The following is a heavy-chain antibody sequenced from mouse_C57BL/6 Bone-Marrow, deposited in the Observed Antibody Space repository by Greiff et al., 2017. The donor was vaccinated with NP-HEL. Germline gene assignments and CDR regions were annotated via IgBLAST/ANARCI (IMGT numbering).Heavy chain of an antibody. D-gene: IGHD1-1*01. J-gene: IGHJ4*01. Sequence: QVQLQQPGAELVKPGASVKLSCKASGYTFTSYWMHWVKQRPGRGLEWIGRIDPNSGGTKYNEKFKSKATLTVDKPSSTAYIQLSSLTSEDSAVYYCARAHYYGSPHYYAMDYWGQGTSVTVSS. CDR1: GYTFTSYW. V-gene: IGHV1-72*01. CDR2: IDPNSGGT. CDR3: ARAHYYGSPHYYAMDY.